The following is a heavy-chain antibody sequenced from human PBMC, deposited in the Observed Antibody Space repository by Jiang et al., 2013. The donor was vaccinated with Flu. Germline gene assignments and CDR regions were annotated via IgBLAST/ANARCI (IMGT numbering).Heavy chain of an antibody. D-gene: IGHD6-25*01. CDR2: ISWDDAK. CDR3: AHTGSRQGDPVDF. Sequence: KPTQTLTLTCTFSGFSPTTGGAGVAWIRQPPGKAPEWLALISWDDAKRYSPSLTSRVSVTRDTFRSQVVLSLSNVDPVDSGTYFCAHTGSRQGDPVDFWGQGTLVTVSS. CDR1: GFSPTTGGAG. J-gene: IGHJ4*02. V-gene: IGHV2-5*02.